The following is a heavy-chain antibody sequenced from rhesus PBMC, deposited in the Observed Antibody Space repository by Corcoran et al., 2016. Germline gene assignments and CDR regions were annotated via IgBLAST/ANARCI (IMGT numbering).Heavy chain of an antibody. V-gene: IGHV1-1*01. Sequence: QVQLVQSGAEIKQPGASVKLSCKASGYTFTNYYMHWVRQAPGQGLEWIGLISPYKGNKGIEQNFQGRVTITTDPSTTTGYMGLSSLRSEDTAVYYCTREGAAATFGFDYWGQGVQVTVSS. D-gene: IGHD6-43*01. CDR3: TREGAAATFGFDY. CDR1: GYTFTNYY. CDR2: ISPYKGNK. J-gene: IGHJ4*01.